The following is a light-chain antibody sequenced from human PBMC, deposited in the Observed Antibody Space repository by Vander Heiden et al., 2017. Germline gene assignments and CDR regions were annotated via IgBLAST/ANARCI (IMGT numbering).Light chain of an antibody. V-gene: IGLV3-19*01. CDR2: GKN. J-gene: IGLJ2*01. CDR3: NARDSRGNHLHGV. CDR1: SLRSYY. Sequence: SSELTQDPAVSVAMGQTFRIPCQGDSLRSYYASWYQQKPGQAPVLVIYGKNNRPSGIPDRFSGSSSGNTASLTITGAQAEDGADYYCNARDSRGNHLHGVFGGGTKLTVL.